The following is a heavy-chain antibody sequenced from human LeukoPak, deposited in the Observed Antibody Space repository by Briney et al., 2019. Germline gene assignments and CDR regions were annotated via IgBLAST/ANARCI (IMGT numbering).Heavy chain of an antibody. J-gene: IGHJ4*02. Sequence: SETLSLTCTASGGSISSYYWSGIRQPPGKGLEWIGYIYYSGSTNYNPSLKSRVTISVDTSKNQFSLKLSSVTAADTAVYYCARSIAAAGTSDYWGQGTLVTVSS. V-gene: IGHV4-59*08. CDR2: IYYSGST. CDR1: GGSISSYY. D-gene: IGHD6-13*01. CDR3: ARSIAAAGTSDY.